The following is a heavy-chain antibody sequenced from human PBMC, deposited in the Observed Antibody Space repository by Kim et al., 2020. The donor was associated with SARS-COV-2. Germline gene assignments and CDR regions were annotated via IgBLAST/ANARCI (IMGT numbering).Heavy chain of an antibody. D-gene: IGHD1-7*01. Sequence: AVSVKSRITINPDTSKSQFSLQLNSVTPEDTAVYYCARDWETGTYDAFDIWGQGTMVTVSS. CDR3: ARDWETGTYDAFDI. J-gene: IGHJ3*02. V-gene: IGHV6-1*01.